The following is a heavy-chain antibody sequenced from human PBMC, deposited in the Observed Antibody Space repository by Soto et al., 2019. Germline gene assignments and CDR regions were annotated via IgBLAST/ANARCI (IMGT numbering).Heavy chain of an antibody. Sequence: ASVKVSCKASGYTFTSYYMHWVRQAPGQGLEWMGIINPSGGSTSYAQKFQGRVTMTRDTSTSTVYMELSSLRSEDTAVYYCASRSLYSSSWDDAFDIWGQGTIVTVSS. V-gene: IGHV1-46*03. CDR1: GYTFTSYY. D-gene: IGHD6-13*01. CDR3: ASRSLYSSSWDDAFDI. CDR2: INPSGGST. J-gene: IGHJ3*02.